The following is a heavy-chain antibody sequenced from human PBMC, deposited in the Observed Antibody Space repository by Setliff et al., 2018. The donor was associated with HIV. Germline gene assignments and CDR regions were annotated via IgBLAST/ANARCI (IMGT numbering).Heavy chain of an antibody. J-gene: IGHJ4*02. V-gene: IGHV3-23*01. CDR2: ISGRGSKT. CDR1: GFTFNTYA. CDR3: VRRGVPDF. Sequence: QPGGSLRLSCEGSGFTFNTYAMTWVRQTPGKGLEWVAAISGRGSKTYYGDSLKGRSTISRDNSNNTLFLQMTRLTVDDTGIYYCVRRGVPDFWGQGTQVTVSS.